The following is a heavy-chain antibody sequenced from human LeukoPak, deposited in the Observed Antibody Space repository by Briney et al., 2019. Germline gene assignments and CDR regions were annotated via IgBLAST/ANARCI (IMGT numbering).Heavy chain of an antibody. J-gene: IGHJ4*02. CDR3: ATYRQVLLPFES. D-gene: IGHD2-8*02. V-gene: IGHV3-23*01. Sequence: GGSLRLSCAASGFTFSTFAMIWVRQPPGKGLEWVSSIFPSGGEIHYADSVRGRFTISRDNSKSTLFLQMNSLRAEDTAIYYCATYRQVLLPFESWGQGTLVTVSS. CDR2: IFPSGGEI. CDR1: GFTFSTFA.